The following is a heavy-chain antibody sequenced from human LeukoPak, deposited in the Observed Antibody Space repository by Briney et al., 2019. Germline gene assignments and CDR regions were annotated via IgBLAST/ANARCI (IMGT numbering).Heavy chain of an antibody. CDR1: GDSIISYY. J-gene: IGHJ6*03. V-gene: IGHV4-59*01. CDR3: ARVDSYYYYYMDV. CDR2: IYYSGST. Sequence: SETLSLTCTVSGDSIISYYWGWIRQPPGNGLEWIGYIYYSGSTNYNPSLKSRVTISVDTSKNQFSLKLSSVTAADTAVYYCARVDSYYYYYMDVWGKGTTVTISS.